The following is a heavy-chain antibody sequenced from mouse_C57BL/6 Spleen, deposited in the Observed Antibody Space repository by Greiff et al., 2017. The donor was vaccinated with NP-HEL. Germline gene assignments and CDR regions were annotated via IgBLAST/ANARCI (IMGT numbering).Heavy chain of an antibody. CDR1: GFTFSDYY. CDR3: ARDKVDGYYGYFDV. D-gene: IGHD2-3*01. Sequence: EVKLVESEGGLVQPGSSMKLSCTASGFTFSDYYMAWVRQVPEKGLEWVANINYDGSSTYYLDSLKSRFIISRDNAKNILYLQMSSLKSEDTATYYCARDKVDGYYGYFDVWGTGTTVTVSS. J-gene: IGHJ1*03. CDR2: INYDGSST. V-gene: IGHV5-16*01.